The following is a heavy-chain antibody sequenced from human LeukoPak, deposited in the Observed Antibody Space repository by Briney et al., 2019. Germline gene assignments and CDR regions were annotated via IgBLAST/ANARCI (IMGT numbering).Heavy chain of an antibody. D-gene: IGHD2-2*01. CDR2: ISAYNGNT. V-gene: IGHV1-18*01. J-gene: IGHJ4*02. CDR3: ARGYQLLSYLVRYYFDY. Sequence: GASVKVSCKASGYTFTSYGISWVRQVPGQGLEWMGWISAYNGNTNYAQKLQGRVTMTTDTSTSTAYMELRSLRSDDTAVYYCARGYQLLSYLVRYYFDYWGQGTLVTVSS. CDR1: GYTFTSYG.